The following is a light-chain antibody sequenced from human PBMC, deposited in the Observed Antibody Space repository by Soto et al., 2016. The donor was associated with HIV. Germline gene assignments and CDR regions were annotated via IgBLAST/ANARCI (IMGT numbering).Light chain of an antibody. CDR2: DDD. J-gene: IGLJ2*01. Sequence: SYVLPQPPSVSVAPGKTARITCGGNDIGSKSVHWYQQKPGQAPVLVVYDDDDRPSGIPERFSGSNSGNTATLTISRVEAGDEADYYCQVWDSSSDHAVFGGGTKLTV. CDR1: DIGSKS. V-gene: IGLV3-21*03. CDR3: QVWDSSSDHAV.